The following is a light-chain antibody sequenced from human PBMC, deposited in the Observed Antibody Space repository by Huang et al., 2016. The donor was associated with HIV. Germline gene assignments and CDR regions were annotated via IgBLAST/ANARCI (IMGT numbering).Light chain of an antibody. J-gene: IGKJ4*01. Sequence: DIQMTQSPSSLSASVGDRVTITCRASQSINSYLNWYQQKPGKAPKVLIYAASSLQSGVPSRFSCSGSWTDYTLTINSLQPEDFAIYYCQQSYNTPLTFGGGTRLEIK. CDR2: AAS. CDR3: QQSYNTPLT. V-gene: IGKV1-39*01. CDR1: QSINSY.